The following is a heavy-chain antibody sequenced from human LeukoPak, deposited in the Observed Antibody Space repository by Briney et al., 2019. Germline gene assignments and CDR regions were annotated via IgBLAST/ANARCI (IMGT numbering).Heavy chain of an antibody. CDR1: GFTFSSYG. J-gene: IGHJ4*02. Sequence: PGGSLRLSCAASGFTFSSYGMHWVRQAPGKGLEWVAVISYDGSNKYYADSVKGRFTISRDNSKNTLYLQMNSLRAEDTAVYYCANEGYGDVHWGQGTLVTVYS. D-gene: IGHD4-17*01. CDR2: ISYDGSNK. CDR3: ANEGYGDVH. V-gene: IGHV3-30*18.